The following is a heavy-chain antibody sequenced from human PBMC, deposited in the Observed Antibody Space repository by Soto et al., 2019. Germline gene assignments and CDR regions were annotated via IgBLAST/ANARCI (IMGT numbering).Heavy chain of an antibody. J-gene: IGHJ4*02. Sequence: QVQLVQSGAEVKKPGASVKVSCKASGYTFNSYGISWVRQAPGQGLEWMGWINAYNGNTNYAQKLQGRVTMTTDTSTSTVYMELRSLRSDDTAVYYCARELGQQLVDYWGQGTLVTVSS. CDR1: GYTFNSYG. V-gene: IGHV1-18*01. CDR3: ARELGQQLVDY. CDR2: INAYNGNT. D-gene: IGHD6-13*01.